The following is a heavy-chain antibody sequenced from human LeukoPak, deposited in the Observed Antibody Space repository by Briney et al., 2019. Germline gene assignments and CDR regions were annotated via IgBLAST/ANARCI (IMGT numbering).Heavy chain of an antibody. D-gene: IGHD3-22*01. CDR1: GYTFTRYH. J-gene: IGHJ4*02. V-gene: IGHV1-2*02. CDR3: ATIVVVRGFDY. CDR2: INPNSGGT. Sequence: ASVKVSCKASGYTFTRYHMHWVRQAPGQGLEWMGWINPNSGGTNYAQKFQGRVTMTRDTSISTAYMELSRLRSDDTAVYYCATIVVVRGFDYWGQGTLVTVSS.